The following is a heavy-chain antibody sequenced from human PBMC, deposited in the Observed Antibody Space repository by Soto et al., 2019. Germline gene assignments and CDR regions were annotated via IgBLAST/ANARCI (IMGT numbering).Heavy chain of an antibody. CDR1: GFTFSSYA. J-gene: IGHJ6*02. D-gene: IGHD3-10*01. V-gene: IGHV3-30-3*01. Sequence: GGSLRLSCAASGFTFSSYAMHWVRQAPGKGLEWVAVISYDGSNKYHADSVKGRFTISRDNSKNTLYLQMNSLRAEDTAVYYCAREWTYYYGSGSRYGMDVWGQGTTVTVSS. CDR2: ISYDGSNK. CDR3: AREWTYYYGSGSRYGMDV.